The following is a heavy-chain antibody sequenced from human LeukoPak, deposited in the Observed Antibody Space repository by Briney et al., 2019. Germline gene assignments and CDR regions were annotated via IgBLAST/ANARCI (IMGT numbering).Heavy chain of an antibody. Sequence: SETLSLTCAVYGWSFSGYYWSWIRQPPGKGLEWIGEINHSGSTNYNPSLKSRVTISVDTSKNQFSLKLSAVTAADTAVYYCASRSTNYYYYGMDVWGQGTTVTVSS. J-gene: IGHJ6*02. V-gene: IGHV4-34*01. CDR2: INHSGST. CDR1: GWSFSGYY. CDR3: ASRSTNYYYYGMDV.